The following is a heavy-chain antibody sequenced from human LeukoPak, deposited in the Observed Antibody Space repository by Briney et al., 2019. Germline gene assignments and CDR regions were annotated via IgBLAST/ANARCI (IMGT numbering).Heavy chain of an antibody. Sequence: QPGGSLRLSCAASGFTFSSYGMHWVRQAPGKGLEWVAFIRYDGSNKYYADSVKGRFTISRDNSKNSLYLQMNSLRAEDTAVYYCAKEFSSVTFFDYWGQGTLVTVSS. CDR2: IRYDGSNK. CDR3: AKEFSSVTFFDY. D-gene: IGHD4-17*01. CDR1: GFTFSSYG. J-gene: IGHJ4*02. V-gene: IGHV3-30*02.